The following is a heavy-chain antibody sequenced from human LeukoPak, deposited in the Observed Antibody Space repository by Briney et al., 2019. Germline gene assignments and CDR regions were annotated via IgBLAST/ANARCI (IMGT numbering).Heavy chain of an antibody. D-gene: IGHD2-21*01. J-gene: IGHJ1*01. V-gene: IGHV1-46*01. CDR1: GYTFINYY. Sequence: ASVKVSCKASGYTFINYYMHWVRQAPGQGLQWMGIINPSGGSTSYAQKFQGRVTMTRDTSTSTVYMELSSLRSEDTAVYYCARDESTSILWWWGQGTLVTVSS. CDR2: INPSGGST. CDR3: ARDESTSILWW.